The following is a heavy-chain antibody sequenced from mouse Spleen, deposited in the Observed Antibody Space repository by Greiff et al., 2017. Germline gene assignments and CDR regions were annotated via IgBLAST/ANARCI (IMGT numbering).Heavy chain of an antibody. Sequence: VKLQESGPELVKPGASVKISCKASGYAFSSSWMNWVKQRPGKGLEWIGRIYPGDGDTNYNGKFKGKATLTADKSSSTAYMQLSSLTSEDSAVYFCARDYDGYYYAMDYWGQGTSVTVSS. CDR3: ARDYDGYYYAMDY. CDR2: IYPGDGDT. V-gene: IGHV1-82*01. CDR1: GYAFSSSW. J-gene: IGHJ4*01. D-gene: IGHD2-3*01.